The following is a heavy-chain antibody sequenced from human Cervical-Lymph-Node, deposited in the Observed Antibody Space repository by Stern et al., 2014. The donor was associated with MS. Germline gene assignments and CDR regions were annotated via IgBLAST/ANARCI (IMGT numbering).Heavy chain of an antibody. Sequence: EVQLLESGGGLVKPGGSLRLSCAASGITFSTYSMNWVRQAPGKGLEWVSSISSSSSSINYAASVKGRFTLSRDNPRNSLYLQMNSLRAEDTAVYYCARDREPNQSCWYFDLWGRGTLVTVSS. V-gene: IGHV3-21*01. CDR3: ARDREPNQSCWYFDL. CDR2: ISSSSSSI. D-gene: IGHD1-26*01. CDR1: GITFSTYS. J-gene: IGHJ2*01.